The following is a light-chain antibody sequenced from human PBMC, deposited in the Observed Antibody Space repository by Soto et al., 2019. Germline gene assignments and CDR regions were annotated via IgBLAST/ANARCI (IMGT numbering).Light chain of an antibody. CDR2: EVT. Sequence: QSVLTQPRSVSGSPGQSVTISCTGTSSDVGGYNYVSWYQQHPGKAPKLMIYEVTNRPSGVSDRFSGSKSGNTASLTISGLQAEDEADYYCSSFTSRFTFVFGTGTKV. J-gene: IGLJ1*01. CDR3: SSFTSRFTFV. V-gene: IGLV2-11*01. CDR1: SSDVGGYNY.